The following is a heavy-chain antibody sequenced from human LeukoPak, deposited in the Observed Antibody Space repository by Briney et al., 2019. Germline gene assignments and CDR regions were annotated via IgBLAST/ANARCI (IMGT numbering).Heavy chain of an antibody. CDR2: IYYSGST. J-gene: IGHJ4*02. Sequence: SETLSLTCTVSGGSISSSSYYWGWIRQPPGKGLEWIGSIYYSGSTYYNPSLKSRVTISVDTSKNQFSLKLSSVTAADTAVYYCARRHIAAAADHDYWGQGTLVTVSS. CDR1: GGSISSSSYY. CDR3: ARRHIAAAADHDY. D-gene: IGHD6-13*01. V-gene: IGHV4-39*01.